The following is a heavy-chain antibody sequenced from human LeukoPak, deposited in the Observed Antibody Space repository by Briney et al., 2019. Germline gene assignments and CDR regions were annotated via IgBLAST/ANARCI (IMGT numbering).Heavy chain of an antibody. J-gene: IGHJ4*02. V-gene: IGHV5-51*01. CDR3: ARRDYDGKHFDF. CDR1: GYSFTSYW. D-gene: IGHD4-23*01. CDR2: MYPDDSDT. Sequence: GESLKISCKGSGYSFTSYWIAWVRQMPGKGLEWMGIMYPDDSDTRYSPSFQGQVTISADKSINTAYLQWRSLKASDTAMYYCARRDYDGKHFDFWGQGTLVTVSS.